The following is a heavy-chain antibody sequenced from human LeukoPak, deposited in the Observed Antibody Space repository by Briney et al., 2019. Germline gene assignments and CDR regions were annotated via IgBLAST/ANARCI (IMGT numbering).Heavy chain of an antibody. Sequence: GGSLRLSCAASGFTFSSYWMNWARQAPGKGLEWVANIKHDGSEKYSVDSVKGRFTISRDSAKNSLYLQMNSLRAEDTAVYYCAREKFDYWGQGTLVTVSS. CDR2: IKHDGSEK. V-gene: IGHV3-7*03. J-gene: IGHJ4*02. CDR1: GFTFSSYW. CDR3: AREKFDY.